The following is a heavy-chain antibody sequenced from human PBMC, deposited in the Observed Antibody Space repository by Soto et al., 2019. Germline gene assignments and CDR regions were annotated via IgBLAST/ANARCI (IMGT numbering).Heavy chain of an antibody. J-gene: IGHJ5*02. CDR3: ASGQVGATTWFDP. D-gene: IGHD1-26*01. CDR2: IYDNGTT. Sequence: PSETLSLTCTVSCASISSGGYYWSWIRQDPGKGLEWLGYIYDNGTTYYNPSLKSRVSISRDKSKNQFSLKMTSLTAADTAVYYCASGQVGATTWFDPWGQGTKVTVSS. CDR1: CASISSGGYY. V-gene: IGHV4-31*03.